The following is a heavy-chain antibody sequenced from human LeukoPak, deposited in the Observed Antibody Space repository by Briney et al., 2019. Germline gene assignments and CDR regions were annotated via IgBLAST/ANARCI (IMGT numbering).Heavy chain of an antibody. CDR3: AKDPNFDWLFAGQYYFDY. V-gene: IGHV3-64*01. Sequence: GGSLRLSCAASGFTFSSYATHWVRQAPGKGLEYVSAISSNGGSTYYANSVKGRFTISRDNSKNTLYLQMNSLRAEDTAVYYCAKDPNFDWLFAGQYYFDYWGQGTLVTVSS. J-gene: IGHJ4*02. CDR1: GFTFSSYA. D-gene: IGHD3-9*01. CDR2: ISSNGGST.